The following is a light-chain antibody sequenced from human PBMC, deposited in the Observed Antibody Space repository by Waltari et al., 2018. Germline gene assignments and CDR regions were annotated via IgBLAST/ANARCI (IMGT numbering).Light chain of an antibody. CDR2: DVS. CDR1: ISDVGGYNY. J-gene: IGLJ3*02. CDR3: SSYTSRSTRV. V-gene: IGLV2-14*03. Sequence: QSALTQPASVSGSPGQSITIFCTGTISDVGGYNYVSWYQQHPGKVPKVIIYDVSKRPSGVSNLFSGSKSGNTASLTISGLQAEDEADYYCSSYTSRSTRVFGGGSKLTVL.